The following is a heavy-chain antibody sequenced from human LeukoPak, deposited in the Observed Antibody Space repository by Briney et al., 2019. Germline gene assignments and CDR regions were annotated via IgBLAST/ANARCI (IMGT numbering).Heavy chain of an antibody. CDR3: ARKGGSSSSNFDY. V-gene: IGHV5-51*01. J-gene: IGHJ4*02. CDR1: GYSFTSYW. Sequence: GESLQISCKGSGYSFTSYWIGWVRQMAGKGLEWMGIIYPGDSDTRYSPSFQGQVTISADKSISTAYLQWSSLKASDTAMYYCARKGGSSSSNFDYWGQGTLVTVSS. CDR2: IYPGDSDT. D-gene: IGHD6-6*01.